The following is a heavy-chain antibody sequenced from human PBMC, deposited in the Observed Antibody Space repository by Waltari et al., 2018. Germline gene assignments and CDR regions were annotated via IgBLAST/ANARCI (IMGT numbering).Heavy chain of an antibody. Sequence: QVQLVESGGGVVQPGRSLRLSCAASGFTFSSYAMPWVRQAPGKRLEWVAVISYDGSNKYYADSVKGRVTISRDNSKNTLYLQMNSLRAEDTAVYYCARDPGGWYPNGNYYYGMDVWGQGTTVTVSS. CDR1: GFTFSSYA. CDR3: ARDPGGWYPNGNYYYGMDV. D-gene: IGHD6-19*01. CDR2: ISYDGSNK. J-gene: IGHJ6*02. V-gene: IGHV3-30*16.